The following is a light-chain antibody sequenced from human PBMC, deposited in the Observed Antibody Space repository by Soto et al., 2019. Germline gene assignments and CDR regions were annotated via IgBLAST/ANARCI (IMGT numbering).Light chain of an antibody. CDR1: QTINSW. V-gene: IGKV1-5*03. CDR2: TAS. Sequence: DIQMTQSPSTLSASVGDRVTITCRASQTINSWLAWYQQKPGKAPELLIYTASTLERGVPSRFISSGSGTEFPITSSRQHHDDFATYYCQYYSSDSNTFGQGTRLDIK. J-gene: IGKJ2*01. CDR3: QYYSSDSNT.